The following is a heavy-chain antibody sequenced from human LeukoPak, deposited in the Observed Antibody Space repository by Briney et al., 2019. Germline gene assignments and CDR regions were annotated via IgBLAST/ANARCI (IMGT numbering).Heavy chain of an antibody. CDR2: MNPNSGNT. D-gene: IGHD3-22*01. V-gene: IGHV1-8*01. CDR1: GYSLTELS. CDR3: ARGLYYYDSSGAFDI. Sequence: ASVKVSCKVSGYSLTELSMHWVRQATGQGLEWMGWMNPNSGNTGYAQKFQGRVTMTRNTSISTAYMELSSLRSEDTAVYYCARGLYYYDSSGAFDIWGQGTMVTVSS. J-gene: IGHJ3*02.